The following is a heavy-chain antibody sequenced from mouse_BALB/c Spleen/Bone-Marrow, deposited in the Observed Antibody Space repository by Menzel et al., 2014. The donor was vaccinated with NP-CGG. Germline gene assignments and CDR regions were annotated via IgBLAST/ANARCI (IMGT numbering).Heavy chain of an antibody. Sequence: VQLQQPGPDLVKPSQSLSLTCTVIGYSITSGYSWHWIRQFPGNNLEWMGYIHYSGSTGYNPSLKSRISITRDTSKNQFFLQLNSVTTEDTATYYCARRGDRLYAMDYWGQGTSVTVSS. D-gene: IGHD3-3*01. J-gene: IGHJ4*01. CDR3: ARRGDRLYAMDY. V-gene: IGHV3-1*02. CDR1: GYSITSGYS. CDR2: IHYSGST.